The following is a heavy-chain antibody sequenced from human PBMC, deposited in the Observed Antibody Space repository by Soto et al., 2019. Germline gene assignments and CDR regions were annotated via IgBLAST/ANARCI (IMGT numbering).Heavy chain of an antibody. D-gene: IGHD3-10*01. Sequence: GGSLRLSCAASGFTFTTSAMSWVRQAPGKGLEWVSTIGGSGGLTYYADSVKGRFTISRDNPQNTLYLQMNSLRAEDTAIYYCATSPRGYGWGKFYFDYWGQGALVTVSS. CDR1: GFTFTTSA. CDR2: IGGSGGLT. V-gene: IGHV3-23*01. J-gene: IGHJ4*02. CDR3: ATSPRGYGWGKFYFDY.